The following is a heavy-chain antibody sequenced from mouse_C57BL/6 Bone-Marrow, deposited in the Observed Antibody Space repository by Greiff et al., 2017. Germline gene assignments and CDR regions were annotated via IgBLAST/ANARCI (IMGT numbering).Heavy chain of an antibody. Sequence: QVQLKESGAELARPGASVKLSCKASGYTFTSYGISWVKQITGQGLEWIGEIYPRSGSTYYNEKFKGRATLTADKSSSTAYMELRSLTSEDSAVYFCDYYGSSYFDYWGTGTTLTVSS. V-gene: IGHV1-81*01. J-gene: IGHJ2*01. CDR2: IYPRSGST. CDR1: GYTFTSYG. CDR3: DYYGSSYFDY. D-gene: IGHD1-1*01.